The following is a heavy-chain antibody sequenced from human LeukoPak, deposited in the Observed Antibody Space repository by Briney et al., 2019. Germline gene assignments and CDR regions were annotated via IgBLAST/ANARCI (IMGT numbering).Heavy chain of an antibody. Sequence: ASVKVSCKASGYTFTSCGISWVRQAPGQGLEWMGWISAYNGNTNYAQKLQGRVTMTTDTSTGTAYMELRSLRSDDTAVYYCARGAYYYGSGSYRARWFDPWGQGTLVTVSS. CDR3: ARGAYYYGSGSYRARWFDP. CDR2: ISAYNGNT. J-gene: IGHJ5*02. V-gene: IGHV1-18*01. D-gene: IGHD3-10*01. CDR1: GYTFTSCG.